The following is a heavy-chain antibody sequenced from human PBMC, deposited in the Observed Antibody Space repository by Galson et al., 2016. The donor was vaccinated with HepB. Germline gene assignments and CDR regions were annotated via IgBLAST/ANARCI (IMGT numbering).Heavy chain of an antibody. D-gene: IGHD2-21*01. CDR2: ISASGGNT. J-gene: IGHJ3*02. V-gene: IGHV3-23*01. Sequence: SLRLSCAASGFPLRSYAMSWVRQAPGKGLEWVSAISASGGNTYYADSVMGRFTISRDNSKNTLYLQMNSLRAEDTAMYYCAKDIPPRGHDAFDIWGRGTMVTVSS. CDR3: AKDIPPRGHDAFDI. CDR1: GFPLRSYA.